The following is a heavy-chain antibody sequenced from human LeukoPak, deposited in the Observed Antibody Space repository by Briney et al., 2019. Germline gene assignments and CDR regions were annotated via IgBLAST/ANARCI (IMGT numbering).Heavy chain of an antibody. D-gene: IGHD6-19*01. V-gene: IGHV1-2*02. J-gene: IGHJ3*02. CDR1: GYPFTDYP. CDR3: ARGIAVAANGAFDI. Sequence: ASVKVSCKTSGYPFTDYPIHWVRQAPGQGLEWMGWISPNSGGTNYAQKFQGRVTMTRDTSTSTVYMELSSLRSEDTAVYYCARGIAVAANGAFDIWGQGTMVTVSS. CDR2: ISPNSGGT.